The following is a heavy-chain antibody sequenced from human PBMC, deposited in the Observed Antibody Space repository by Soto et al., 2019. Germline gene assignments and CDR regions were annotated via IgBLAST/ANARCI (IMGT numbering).Heavy chain of an antibody. CDR2: IXXXXXXX. Sequence: GGSLNLSCAASGFTFXSYAMSWVRQAPGKGLEWVSAIXXXXXXXXXXXXXXXXXXXXXXXSKXTXXXXMNSLRXEDXXVYYCLGDAFDIWGQGTMVTVSS. CDR3: LGDAFDI. J-gene: IGHJ3*02. CDR1: GFTFXSYA. V-gene: IGHV3-23*01.